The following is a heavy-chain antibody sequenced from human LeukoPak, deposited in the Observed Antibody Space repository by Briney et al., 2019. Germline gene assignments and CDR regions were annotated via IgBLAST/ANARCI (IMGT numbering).Heavy chain of an antibody. Sequence: SETLSLTCTVSGGSISTYCWSWIRQPAGKGQEWIGHICTSGSTNYNPSLKSRVTMSVDTSNNEFSLKLNSVTAADTAVYYCARTYDSPGYYSPDYYYMDVWGKGTTVTISS. V-gene: IGHV4-4*07. J-gene: IGHJ6*03. CDR1: GGSISTYC. CDR3: ARTYDSPGYYSPDYYYMDV. D-gene: IGHD3-22*01. CDR2: ICTSGST.